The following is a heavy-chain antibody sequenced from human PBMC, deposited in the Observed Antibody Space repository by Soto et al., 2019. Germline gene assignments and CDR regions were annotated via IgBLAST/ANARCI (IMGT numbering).Heavy chain of an antibody. J-gene: IGHJ5*02. Sequence: PSETLSLTCAVSGGSSSSGGYSWSGIRQPPGKGLEWIGYIYHSGSTYYNPSLKSRVTISVDRSKNQFSLKLSSVTAADTAVYYCARMGVPAAISRSFEPWGQGTLVTVSS. CDR1: GGSSSSGGYS. D-gene: IGHD2-2*01. CDR3: ARMGVPAAISRSFEP. CDR2: IYHSGST. V-gene: IGHV4-30-2*02.